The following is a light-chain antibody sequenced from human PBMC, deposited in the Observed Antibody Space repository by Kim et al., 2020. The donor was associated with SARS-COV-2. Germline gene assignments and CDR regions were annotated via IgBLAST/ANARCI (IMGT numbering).Light chain of an antibody. CDR1: QGISSY. V-gene: IGKV1-8*01. CDR3: QQYYSYPRS. Sequence: SASTGDRVTITCRASQGISSYLAWYQQKPGKAPKLLIYAASTLQSGVPSRFSGSGSGTDFTLTISCLQYEDFATYYCQQYYSYPRSFGQGTKLEI. J-gene: IGKJ2*03. CDR2: AAS.